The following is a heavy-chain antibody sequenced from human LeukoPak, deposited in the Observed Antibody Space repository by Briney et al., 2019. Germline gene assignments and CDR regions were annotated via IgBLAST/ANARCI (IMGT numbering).Heavy chain of an antibody. Sequence: PGGSLRLSCAASGFTVSSNYMSWVRQAPGKGLEWVSVIYSGGSTYYAGSVKGRFTIFRDNAKNTLNLQMNSLRAEDTAVYYCARYGSGYDLIDYWGQGTLVTVSS. V-gene: IGHV3-53*01. D-gene: IGHD5-12*01. J-gene: IGHJ4*02. CDR3: ARYGSGYDLIDY. CDR1: GFTVSSNY. CDR2: IYSGGST.